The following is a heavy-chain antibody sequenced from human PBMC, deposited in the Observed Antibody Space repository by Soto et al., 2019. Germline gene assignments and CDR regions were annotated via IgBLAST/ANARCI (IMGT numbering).Heavy chain of an antibody. J-gene: IGHJ4*02. V-gene: IGHV1-18*01. CDR3: ARDNFSMVRGVVDFDY. CDR2: ISAYNGNT. D-gene: IGHD3-10*01. Sequence: ASVKVSCKASRYTFTSYGISWVRQAPGQGLEWMGWISAYNGNTNYAQKLQGRVTMTTDTSTSTAYMELRSLRSDDPAVYYCARDNFSMVRGVVDFDYWAQGTLVTVSS. CDR1: RYTFTSYG.